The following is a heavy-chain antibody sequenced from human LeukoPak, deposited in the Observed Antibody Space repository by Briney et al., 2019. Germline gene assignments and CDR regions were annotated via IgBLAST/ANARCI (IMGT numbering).Heavy chain of an antibody. V-gene: IGHV1-46*01. Sequence: ASVKVSCKASGYSFTSNYMHWVRQAPGQGLEWMGIINPNVGSTSYSQKFQGRVTMTRDMSTSTVYMELSSLRSEDTAVYYCARGAGSRYSSGYSGGGDYFDYWGQGTLVTVSS. CDR1: GYSFTSNY. D-gene: IGHD3-22*01. J-gene: IGHJ4*02. CDR3: ARGAGSRYSSGYSGGGDYFDY. CDR2: INPNVGST.